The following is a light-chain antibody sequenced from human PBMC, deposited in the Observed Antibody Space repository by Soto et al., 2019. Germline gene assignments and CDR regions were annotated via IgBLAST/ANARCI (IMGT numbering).Light chain of an antibody. CDR2: EDD. Sequence: QSALTQPASVSGSPGQSITISCIGVTNDVGYYNLASWYQQLPGQAPRLIIYEDDKRPSGVSDRFSGSKSDNTASLTISGLRADDEAVYHCSSYAGGDSFGVIFGGGTKLTVL. CDR1: TNDVGYYNL. V-gene: IGLV2-23*02. J-gene: IGLJ2*01. CDR3: SSYAGGDSFGVI.